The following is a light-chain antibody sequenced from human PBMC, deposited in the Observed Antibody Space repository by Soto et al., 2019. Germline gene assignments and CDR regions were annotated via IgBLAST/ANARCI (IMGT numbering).Light chain of an antibody. Sequence: QSALTQPASVSGSPGQSITISCTGTSSDVGSYNLVSWYQQHPGKAPKLMIYEDSNRPSGVSNRFFGSKSGNTASLTISGLQAEDEADYFCCSYARGSTLVFGGGTKLTVL. CDR1: SSDVGSYNL. J-gene: IGLJ3*02. CDR3: CSYARGSTLV. CDR2: EDS. V-gene: IGLV2-23*01.